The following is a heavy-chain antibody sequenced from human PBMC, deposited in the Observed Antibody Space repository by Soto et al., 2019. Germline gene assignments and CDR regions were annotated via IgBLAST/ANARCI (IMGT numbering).Heavy chain of an antibody. CDR2: INPSGGST. CDR1: GYTFTSYY. V-gene: IGHV1-46*01. Sequence: ASVKVSCKASGYTFTSYYMHWVRQAPGQGLEWMGIINPSGGSTSFAQRFQGRVTMTRDTSKSTVYMELNSLRSEDTAVYYCAKVMALIASADGHYRYLHSGPRTLVTDPS. J-gene: IGHJ4*02. CDR3: AKVMALIASADGHYRYLH. D-gene: IGHD6-13*01.